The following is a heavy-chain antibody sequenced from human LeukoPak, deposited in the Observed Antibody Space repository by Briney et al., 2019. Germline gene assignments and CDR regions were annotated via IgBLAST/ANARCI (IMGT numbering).Heavy chain of an antibody. V-gene: IGHV3-21*01. CDR3: ASGTASGFSVY. CDR1: GFTLTSYS. J-gene: IGHJ4*02. D-gene: IGHD5/OR15-5a*01. CDR2: ISYSSSYI. Sequence: PGGSLRLSCAASGFTLTSYSMNWVRQAPGKGLEWVSSISYSSSYIYYADSAKGRFTISRDNAKNSLYLQMDSLRAEDTAVYYCASGTASGFSVYWGQGTLITVSS.